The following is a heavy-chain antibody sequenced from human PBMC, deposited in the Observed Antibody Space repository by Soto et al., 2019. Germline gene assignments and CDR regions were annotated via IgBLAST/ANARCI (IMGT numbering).Heavy chain of an antibody. CDR2: VSAHNDFT. Sequence: QVQLVQSGTEVKKPGASVKVSCKASGYIFTSYGISWVRQAPAQGLEWMGRVSAHNDFTKNAQKFQGRVTMTTDTSTSTAYMELRSLTSDDTAVYYCARGQVDSSWYGVGDYWGQGTLVIVSS. D-gene: IGHD6-13*01. V-gene: IGHV1-18*01. J-gene: IGHJ4*02. CDR3: ARGQVDSSWYGVGDY. CDR1: GYIFTSYG.